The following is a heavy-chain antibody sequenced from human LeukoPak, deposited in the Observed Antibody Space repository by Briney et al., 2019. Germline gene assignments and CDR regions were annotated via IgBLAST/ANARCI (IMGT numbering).Heavy chain of an antibody. V-gene: IGHV3-33*08. CDR1: GFTFSSCA. Sequence: GGSLRLSCAASGFTFSSCAMHWVRQAPGKGLEWVAVIWYDGSNKYYADSVKGRFTISRDNSKNTLYLQMNSLRAEDTAVYYCARDAYYDSTGLSAFDTWGQGTMVTVSS. CDR3: ARDAYYDSTGLSAFDT. J-gene: IGHJ3*02. D-gene: IGHD3-22*01. CDR2: IWYDGSNK.